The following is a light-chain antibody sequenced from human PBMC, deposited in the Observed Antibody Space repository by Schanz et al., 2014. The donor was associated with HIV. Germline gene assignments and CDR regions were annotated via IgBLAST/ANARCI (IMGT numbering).Light chain of an antibody. J-gene: IGLJ3*02. CDR3: AAWDDSLNGRV. CDR2: NNN. Sequence: QSVLTQPPSASGTPGQRVTISCSGSSSNIGSNTVNWYQQLPGTAPKLLIYNNNQRPSGVPDRFSGSKSGTSASLAISGLQSEDEGDYYCAAWDDSLNGRVFGGGTKLTVL. CDR1: SSNIGSNT. V-gene: IGLV1-44*01.